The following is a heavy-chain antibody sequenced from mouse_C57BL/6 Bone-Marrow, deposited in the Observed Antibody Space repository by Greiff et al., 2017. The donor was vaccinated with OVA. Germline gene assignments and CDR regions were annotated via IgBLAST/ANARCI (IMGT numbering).Heavy chain of an antibody. CDR2: IYTRSGNT. D-gene: IGHD1-2*01. J-gene: IGHJ4*01. Sequence: QVQLQQSGAELARPGASVKLSCKASGYTFTSYGISWVKQRTGQGLEWIGEIYTRSGNTYYNEKLKGKATLTADKSSSTADRELRILTSEDSAVYFCARGYCYYAMDYWGQGTSVTVSS. CDR3: ARGYCYYAMDY. CDR1: GYTFTSYG. V-gene: IGHV1-81*01.